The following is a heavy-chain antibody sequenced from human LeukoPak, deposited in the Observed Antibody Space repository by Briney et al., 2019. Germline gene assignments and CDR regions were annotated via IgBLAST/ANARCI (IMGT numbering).Heavy chain of an antibody. J-gene: IGHJ6*03. CDR1: GFTFSSYG. Sequence: AGGSLRLSCAASGFTFSSYGMHWVRQAPGKGLEWVEFIRYDGSNKYYADSVKGRFTISRDNSKNTLYLQMNSLRAEDTAVYYCAKDLGYCSSTSCYWGVYYYYMDVWGKGTTVTVSS. V-gene: IGHV3-30*02. CDR3: AKDLGYCSSTSCYWGVYYYYMDV. D-gene: IGHD2-2*01. CDR2: IRYDGSNK.